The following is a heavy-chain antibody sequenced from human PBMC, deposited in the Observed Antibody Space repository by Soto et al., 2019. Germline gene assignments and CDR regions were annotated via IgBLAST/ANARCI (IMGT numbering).Heavy chain of an antibody. V-gene: IGHV1-69*08. CDR1: GGTFSSYT. CDR2: IIPILGIA. D-gene: IGHD6-6*01. Sequence: QVQLVQSGAEVKKPGSSVKVSCKASGGTFSSYTISWVRQAPGQGLEWMGRIIPILGIANYAQKFQGRVTITADKSTSTAYMELSSLRSEGPAVYFCAREGQLVPQFDYWGQGTLVTVSS. CDR3: AREGQLVPQFDY. J-gene: IGHJ4*02.